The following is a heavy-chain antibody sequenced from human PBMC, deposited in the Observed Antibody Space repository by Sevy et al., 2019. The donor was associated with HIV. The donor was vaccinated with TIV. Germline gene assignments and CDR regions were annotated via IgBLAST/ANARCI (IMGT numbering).Heavy chain of an antibody. J-gene: IGHJ3*02. CDR2: IYAGGST. D-gene: IGHD3-22*01. V-gene: IGHV3-53*01. CDR3: ATHASDYDSTGYLERDAFDI. CDR1: GFTFSIYA. Sequence: GGSLRLSCAASGFTFSIYAIHWVRQAPGKGLEWVSVIYAGGSTYYADSVKGRFTISRDNSKNTLYLQMNSLRAEDTAVYYCATHASDYDSTGYLERDAFDIWGQGTMVTVSS.